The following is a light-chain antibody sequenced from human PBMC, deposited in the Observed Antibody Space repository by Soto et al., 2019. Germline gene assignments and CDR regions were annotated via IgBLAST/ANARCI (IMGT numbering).Light chain of an antibody. CDR2: GAS. CDR3: LQDYNYSWA. V-gene: IGKV1-6*02. J-gene: IGKJ1*01. CDR1: QAIRND. Sequence: AIQMTQSPSSLSASVGDRVTITCRASQAIRNDLGWFQQKPGKAPKLLIYGASTLQSGVPSRFSGSGSGTDFTLTISSLQPEDFATYYCLQDYNYSWAFGQGTRVEV.